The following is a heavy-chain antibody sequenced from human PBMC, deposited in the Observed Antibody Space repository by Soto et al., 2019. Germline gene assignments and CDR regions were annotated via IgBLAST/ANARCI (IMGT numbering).Heavy chain of an antibody. CDR3: ARHKWELPQDY. CDR2: SYYSGST. V-gene: IGHV4-39*01. CDR1: GGSISSSSYY. J-gene: IGHJ4*02. Sequence: QLQLQESGPGLVKPSETLSLTCTVSGGSISSSSYYWGWIGQPPGKGLEWIGSSYYSGSTYYNPALKRRVTISVDTSKNQFDLKLSSVTAADTAVYYGARHKWELPQDYWGQGTLVTVSS. D-gene: IGHD1-26*01.